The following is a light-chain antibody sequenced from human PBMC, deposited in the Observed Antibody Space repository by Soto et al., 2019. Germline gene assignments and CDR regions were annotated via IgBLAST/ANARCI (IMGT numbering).Light chain of an antibody. CDR3: QQYNDWPIT. CDR1: QSVSSSY. CDR2: GAS. Sequence: EIVMTQSPATLSVSPGERATLSCRASQSVSSSYLAWYQQKPGQAPRLLIYGASSRATGIPDRFSGSGSGTDFTLTISRLEPEDFALYYCQQYNDWPITFGQGTRLEIK. V-gene: IGKV3D-20*02. J-gene: IGKJ5*01.